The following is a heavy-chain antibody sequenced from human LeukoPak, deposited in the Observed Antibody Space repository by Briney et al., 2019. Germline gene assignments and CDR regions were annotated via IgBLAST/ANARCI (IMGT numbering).Heavy chain of an antibody. Sequence: ASVKVSCKASGYTFTGYYMHWVRQAPGQGLEWMGWINPNSGGTNYAQKFQGRVTMTRDTSISTAYMELSRLRSDDTAVYYCARGTYCSSTSCSAGWFDPWGQGTLVTVSS. CDR3: ARGTYCSSTSCSAGWFDP. J-gene: IGHJ5*02. CDR1: GYTFTGYY. V-gene: IGHV1-2*02. D-gene: IGHD2-2*01. CDR2: INPNSGGT.